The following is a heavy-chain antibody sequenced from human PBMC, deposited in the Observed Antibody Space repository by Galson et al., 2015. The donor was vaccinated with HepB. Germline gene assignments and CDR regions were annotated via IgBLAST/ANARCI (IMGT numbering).Heavy chain of an antibody. CDR3: ARGYHGSGNYYFDY. Sequence: SLRLSCAASGFMFGGYSMNWVRQAPGKGLEWISYISSSATTVNYADSVRGRFTISRDNAKNSLSLQMDSLRAEDTAVHYCARGYHGSGNYYFDYWGQGTLVTASS. V-gene: IGHV3-48*01. CDR2: ISSSATTV. J-gene: IGHJ4*02. D-gene: IGHD3-10*01. CDR1: GFMFGGYS.